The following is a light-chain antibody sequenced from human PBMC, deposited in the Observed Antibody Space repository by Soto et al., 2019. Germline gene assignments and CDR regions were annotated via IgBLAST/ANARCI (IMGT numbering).Light chain of an antibody. CDR2: GAS. Sequence: EIVMTQSPATLSVSPGERATLSCRASQRVSSNLAWYQQKPGQAPRLLIYGASTRATGIPTSFSGSGSGTEFTLTISSLQTEDYVVYYCHQYNNWPPWTFGQGTKVEIK. CDR3: HQYNNWPPWT. CDR1: QRVSSN. V-gene: IGKV3-15*01. J-gene: IGKJ1*01.